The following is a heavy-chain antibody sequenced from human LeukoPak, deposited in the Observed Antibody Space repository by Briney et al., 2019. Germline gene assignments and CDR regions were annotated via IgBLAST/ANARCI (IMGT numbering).Heavy chain of an antibody. Sequence: PGGSLGLSCAASGFTFSSYEMNWVRQAPGKGLEWVSYISSSGSTIYYADSVKGRSTISRDNAKNSLYLQMNSLRAEDTAVYYCAKDIYGGNWPNDYWGQGTLVTVSS. V-gene: IGHV3-48*03. CDR2: ISSSGSTI. J-gene: IGHJ4*02. CDR3: AKDIYGGNWPNDY. CDR1: GFTFSSYE. D-gene: IGHD4-23*01.